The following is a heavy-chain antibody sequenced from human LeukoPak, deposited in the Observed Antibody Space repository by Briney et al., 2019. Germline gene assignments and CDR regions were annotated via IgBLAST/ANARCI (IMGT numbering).Heavy chain of an antibody. D-gene: IGHD3-10*01. CDR2: IDWDDDK. J-gene: IGHJ5*02. V-gene: IGHV2-70*04. CDR1: GSSLSTSGMR. CDR3: ARTTYYYGSGSYWFDP. Sequence: SGPALVKPTQTLTLTCTFSGSSLSTSGMRVSWIRQPPGKALEWLARIDWDDDKFYSTSLKTRLTISKDTSKNQVVLTMTNMDPVDTATYYCARTTYYYGSGSYWFDPWGQGTLVTVSS.